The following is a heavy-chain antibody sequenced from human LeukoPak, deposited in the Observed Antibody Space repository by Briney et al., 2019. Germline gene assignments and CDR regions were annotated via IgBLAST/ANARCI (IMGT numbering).Heavy chain of an antibody. Sequence: GGSLRLSRAASGLTFRNYAMSWVRQAPGKGLEWVSVICANDGNTYYADAVKGRFTISRDNSKDALYLQMDSLRAEDTAVYYCAKDRDKYCTDGICYTKVVDYWGQGTLVTVSS. V-gene: IGHV3-23*01. J-gene: IGHJ4*02. CDR1: GLTFRNYA. CDR2: ICANDGNT. D-gene: IGHD2-8*01. CDR3: AKDRDKYCTDGICYTKVVDY.